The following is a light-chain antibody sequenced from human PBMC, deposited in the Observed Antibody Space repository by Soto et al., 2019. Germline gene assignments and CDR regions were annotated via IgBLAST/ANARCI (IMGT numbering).Light chain of an antibody. J-gene: IGKJ1*01. V-gene: IGKV1-5*01. CDR2: DAS. Sequence: PSTLSASVGDRLTITCRASQSISSWLAWYQQKPGKAPKLLIYDASSLESGVPSRFSGSGSGTEFTLTISSLQPDDFATYYCQQYNIYWTFGQGTKVDIK. CDR1: QSISSW. CDR3: QQYNIYWT.